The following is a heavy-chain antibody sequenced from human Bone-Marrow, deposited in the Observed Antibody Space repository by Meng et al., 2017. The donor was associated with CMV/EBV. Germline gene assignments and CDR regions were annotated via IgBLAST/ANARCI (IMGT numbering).Heavy chain of an antibody. CDR2: INPNSGGK. V-gene: IGHV1-2*02. CDR1: GYTFTSYD. CDR3: SRVAYSTVGVPAPGALDI. J-gene: IGHJ3*02. Sequence: ASVKVSCKASGYTFTSYDSNWVRQATGQGLEWRGGINPNSGGKNYAQKFQGRVTMTRDTSISTAYMELSRRRSDDTAVYYCSRVAYSTVGVPAPGALDIWGQGTMVTVSS. D-gene: IGHD2-2*01.